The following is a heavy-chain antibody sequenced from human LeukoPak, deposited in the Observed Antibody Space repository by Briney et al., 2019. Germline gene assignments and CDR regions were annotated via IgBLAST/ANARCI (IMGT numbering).Heavy chain of an antibody. J-gene: IGHJ3*02. V-gene: IGHV4-61*02. CDR2: IYTSGST. D-gene: IGHD3-3*01. Sequence: KTSETLSLTCTVSGGSISSGSYYWSWIRQPAGKGLEWIGRIYTSGSTNYNPSLKSRVTISVDMSKNQFSLKLSSVTAADTALYYCARDRNYDFWSGYHGDAFDIWGQGTMVTVSS. CDR1: GGSISSGSYY. CDR3: ARDRNYDFWSGYHGDAFDI.